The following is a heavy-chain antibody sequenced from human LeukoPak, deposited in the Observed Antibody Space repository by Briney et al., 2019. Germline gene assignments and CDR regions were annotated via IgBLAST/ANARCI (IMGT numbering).Heavy chain of an antibody. D-gene: IGHD4-23*01. CDR1: GVTFSSYS. J-gene: IGHJ4*02. V-gene: IGHV3-48*01. Sequence: PGGSLRLSCAASGVTFSSYSMNWVRQAPGKGLEWVSYISSSSSTIYYADSVKGRFTISRDNAKNSLYLQMNSLRAEDTAVYYCARVRTVAIPDDFHYWRQGTLVTVSS. CDR2: ISSSSSTI. CDR3: ARVRTVAIPDDFHY.